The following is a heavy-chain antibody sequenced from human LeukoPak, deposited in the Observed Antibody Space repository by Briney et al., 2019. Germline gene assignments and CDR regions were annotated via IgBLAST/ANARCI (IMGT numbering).Heavy chain of an antibody. V-gene: IGHV5-51*01. Sequence: GESLKISCEVYGYSFTTYWLGWVRQMPGKGLEWMGTFNPADSDTRYSPSFQGQVTISVDKSISTAYLQWSSLKASDTAMYYCARLDDSSGYSYYFDYWGQGTLVTVSS. CDR3: ARLDDSSGYSYYFDY. CDR2: FNPADSDT. D-gene: IGHD3-22*01. CDR1: GYSFTTYW. J-gene: IGHJ4*02.